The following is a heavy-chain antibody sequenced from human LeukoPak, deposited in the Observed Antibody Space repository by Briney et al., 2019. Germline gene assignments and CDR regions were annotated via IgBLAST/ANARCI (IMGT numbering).Heavy chain of an antibody. CDR3: ANHFACGSTSCPPFDS. J-gene: IGHJ4*02. V-gene: IGHV3-21*01. D-gene: IGHD2-2*01. CDR2: ISDNSNYI. Sequence: GGSLRLSCAASGFTFNTYSMNWVRQAPGNGLEWVSSISDNSNYIYYSDSVEGRFTISRDNAKNSLYLQMNSLRVEDTAVYYCANHFACGSTSCPPFDSWGQGTLVTVSS. CDR1: GFTFNTYS.